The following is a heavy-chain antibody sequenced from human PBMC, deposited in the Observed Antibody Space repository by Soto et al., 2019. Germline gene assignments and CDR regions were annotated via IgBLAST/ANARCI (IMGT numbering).Heavy chain of an antibody. J-gene: IGHJ6*02. CDR2: ISYDGSNK. CDR3: ARERHYYYGMDV. CDR1: GFTFSSYA. Sequence: GGSLRLSCAASGFTFSSYAMHWVRQAPGKGLEWVAVISYDGSNKYYADSVKGRFTISRDNSKNTLYLQMNSLRAEDTAVYYCARERHYYYGMDVWGQGTT. V-gene: IGHV3-30-3*01.